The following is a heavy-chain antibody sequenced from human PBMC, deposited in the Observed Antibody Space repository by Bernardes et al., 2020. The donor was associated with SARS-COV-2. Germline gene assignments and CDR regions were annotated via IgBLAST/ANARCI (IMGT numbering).Heavy chain of an antibody. CDR2: ISSSSSYI. Sequence: GGSLRLSCAASGFTFSSYSMNWVRQAPGKGLEWVSPISSSSSYIYYADSVKGRFTISRDNAKNSLYLQMNSLRAEDTAVYYCASCGGSCYTLFDYWGQGTLVTVSS. CDR3: ASCGGSCYTLFDY. V-gene: IGHV3-21*01. J-gene: IGHJ4*02. CDR1: GFTFSSYS. D-gene: IGHD2-15*01.